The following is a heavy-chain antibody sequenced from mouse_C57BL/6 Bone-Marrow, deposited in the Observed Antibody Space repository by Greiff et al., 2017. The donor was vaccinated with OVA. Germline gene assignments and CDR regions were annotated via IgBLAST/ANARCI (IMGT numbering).Heavy chain of an antibody. D-gene: IGHD1-1*01. Sequence: EVQVVESGGGLVKPGGSLKLSCAASGFTFSSYAMSWVRQTPEKRLEWVATISDGGSYTYYPDNVKGRFTISRDNAKNNLYLQMSHLKSEDTAMYYCARDSTEWFAYWGQGTLVTVSA. CDR2: ISDGGSYT. CDR1: GFTFSSYA. CDR3: ARDSTEWFAY. J-gene: IGHJ3*01. V-gene: IGHV5-4*01.